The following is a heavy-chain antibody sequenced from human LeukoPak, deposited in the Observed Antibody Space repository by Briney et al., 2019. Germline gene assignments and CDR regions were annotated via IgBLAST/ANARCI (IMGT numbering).Heavy chain of an antibody. J-gene: IGHJ4*02. CDR1: GGSISSYY. D-gene: IGHD1-26*01. CDR2: IYYSGST. V-gene: IGHV4-59*12. CDR3: ATRGGSGREPAVDY. Sequence: SETLSLTCTVSGGSISSYYWSWIRQPPGKGLEWIGYIYYSGSTYYNPSLKSRVTISVDTSKNQFSLKLSSVTAADTAVYYCATRGGSGREPAVDYWGQGTLVTVSS.